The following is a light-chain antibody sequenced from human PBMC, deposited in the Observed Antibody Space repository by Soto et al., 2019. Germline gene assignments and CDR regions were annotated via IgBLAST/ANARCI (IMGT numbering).Light chain of an antibody. V-gene: IGLV3-25*02. CDR3: QSADSSGGYHVI. Sequence: SYELTQPPSVSVSPGQTARINCSGDVLPKQNAYWYQQKPGQAPVLMIYKGTERPSGIPERCSGSSSGTIVTLTISGVQAEDEADYYCQSADSSGGYHVIFGGGTQLTVL. CDR1: VLPKQN. CDR2: KGT. J-gene: IGLJ2*01.